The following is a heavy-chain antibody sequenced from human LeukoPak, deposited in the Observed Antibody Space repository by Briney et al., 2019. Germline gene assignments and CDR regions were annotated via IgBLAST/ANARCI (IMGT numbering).Heavy chain of an antibody. V-gene: IGHV3-30*18. CDR1: GFTFSSYG. CDR2: ISYDGSNK. CDR3: AKPRGTYYYDSSGYFDY. Sequence: SGGSLRLSCAASGFTFSSYGMHWVRQAPGKGLEWVAVISYDGSNKYYADPVKGRFTISRDNSKNTLYLQMNSLRAEDTAVYYCAKPRGTYYYDSSGYFDYWGQGTLVTVSS. J-gene: IGHJ4*02. D-gene: IGHD3-22*01.